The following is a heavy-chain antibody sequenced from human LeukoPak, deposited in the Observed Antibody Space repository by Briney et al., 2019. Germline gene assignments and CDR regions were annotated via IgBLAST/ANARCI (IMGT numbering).Heavy chain of an antibody. V-gene: IGHV4-61*05. J-gene: IGHJ4*02. Sequence: SETLSLTCTVSGGSISSRSYYWGWIRQPPGKGLEWIGDIYNSGSTNYNPSLKSRVTMSVDTSKNQFSLQLSSVTVADTAVYYGSESYYNVWYFDYWGQGTLVTVSS. CDR3: SESYYNVWYFDY. CDR2: IYNSGST. D-gene: IGHD3-10*01. CDR1: GGSISSRSYY.